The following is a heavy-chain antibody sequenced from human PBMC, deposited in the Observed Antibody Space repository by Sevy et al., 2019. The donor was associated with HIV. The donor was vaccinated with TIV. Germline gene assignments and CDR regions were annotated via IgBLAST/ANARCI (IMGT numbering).Heavy chain of an antibody. J-gene: IGHJ4*02. Sequence: LSLTCAATGFTFSNYAMHWVRQAPGKGMEWVAIIWSDGAYQYHGDSVKGRFTISRDNSKNTLYLQMNNVRVEETAVYYCARGGYYYDNAAYYALDSWGQGTLVTVSS. CDR2: IWSDGAYQ. CDR3: ARGGYYYDNAAYYALDS. V-gene: IGHV3-33*01. CDR1: GFTFSNYA. D-gene: IGHD3-22*01.